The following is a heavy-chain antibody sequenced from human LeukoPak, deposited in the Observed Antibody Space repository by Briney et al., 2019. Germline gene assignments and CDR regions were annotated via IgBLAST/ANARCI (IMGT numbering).Heavy chain of an antibody. CDR3: ARDYYDSSGYYYFDY. J-gene: IGHJ4*02. CDR2: INWNGGST. Sequence: PGGSLRPSCAASGFTFDDYGMSWVRQAPGKGLEWVSGINWNGGSTVYADSVKGRFTISRDNAKNSLYLQMNSLRAEDTALYYCARDYYDSSGYYYFDYWGQGTLVTVSS. V-gene: IGHV3-20*04. D-gene: IGHD3-22*01. CDR1: GFTFDDYG.